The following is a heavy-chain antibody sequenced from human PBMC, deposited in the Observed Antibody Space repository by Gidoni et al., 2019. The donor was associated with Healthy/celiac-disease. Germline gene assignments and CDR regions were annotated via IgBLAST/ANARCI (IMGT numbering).Heavy chain of an antibody. CDR3: VRGSGSHHY. V-gene: IGHV3-21*01. J-gene: IGHJ4*02. Sequence: EVQLVESGGGLVKPGGSPRLSCAASGFTFSSYSMNWVRQAPGKGLEWVSSISSSSSYIYYADSVKGRYTITRDNAKNSLYLQMNSLRAEDTAVYYCVRGSGSHHYWGQGTLVTVSS. D-gene: IGHD3-10*01. CDR1: GFTFSSYS. CDR2: ISSSSSYI.